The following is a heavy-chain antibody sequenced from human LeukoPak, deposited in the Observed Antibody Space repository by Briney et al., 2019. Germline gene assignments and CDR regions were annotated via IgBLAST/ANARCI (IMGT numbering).Heavy chain of an antibody. CDR2: KKPTGGST. Sequence: APVEVSCKAAGYTFTSYYIHWGGQAPGQRPEWVGKKKPTGGSTSYAQKFQGRVTMTRDTSTSTVYMELSSLRSEDTAVYYCASCLGSTSCYTDPNYYFDYWGQGTLVTVSS. V-gene: IGHV1-46*03. CDR1: GYTFTSYY. CDR3: ASCLGSTSCYTDPNYYFDY. D-gene: IGHD2-2*02. J-gene: IGHJ4*02.